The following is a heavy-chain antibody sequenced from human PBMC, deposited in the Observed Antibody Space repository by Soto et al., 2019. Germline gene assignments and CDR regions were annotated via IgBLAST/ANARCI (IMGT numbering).Heavy chain of an antibody. CDR3: ARATIVLVPAAMGVWFDP. CDR1: GGSISRTNW. J-gene: IGHJ5*02. CDR2: ISHRGGT. Sequence: SETLSLTCAVSGGSISRTNWCSCVRLPPGKGLEWIGEISHRGGTNYNPSLKSRATISLDTSMNKFSLELSSVTAADTAVYYCARATIVLVPAAMGVWFDPWGLGTLVTVSS. V-gene: IGHV4-4*02. D-gene: IGHD2-2*01.